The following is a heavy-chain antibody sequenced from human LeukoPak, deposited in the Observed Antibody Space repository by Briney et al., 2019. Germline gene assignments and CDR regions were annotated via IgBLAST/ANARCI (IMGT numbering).Heavy chain of an antibody. V-gene: IGHV4-31*03. D-gene: IGHD3-22*01. CDR3: AGVRYYYDSSGYPDV. J-gene: IGHJ6*02. Sequence: SQTLSLTCTVSGGSISSGGYYWSWIRQHPGKGLEWIGYIYYSGSTYYNPSLKSRVTISVDTSKNQFSLKLSSVTAADTAVYYCAGVRYYYDSSGYPDVWGQGTTVTVSS. CDR1: GGSISSGGYY. CDR2: IYYSGST.